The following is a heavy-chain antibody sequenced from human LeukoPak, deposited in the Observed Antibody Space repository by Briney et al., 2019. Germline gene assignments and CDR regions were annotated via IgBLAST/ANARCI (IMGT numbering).Heavy chain of an antibody. J-gene: IGHJ4*02. V-gene: IGHV3-66*01. Sequence: GGSLRLSCAASGFTLSSNYMSWVRQAPGKGLEWVSVIYSGGSTYYADSVKGRFTISRDNSKNTLYLQMNSLRAEDTAVYYCVRAPASGYTFDYWGQGTLVTVSS. CDR1: GFTLSSNY. D-gene: IGHD3-22*01. CDR3: VRAPASGYTFDY. CDR2: IYSGGST.